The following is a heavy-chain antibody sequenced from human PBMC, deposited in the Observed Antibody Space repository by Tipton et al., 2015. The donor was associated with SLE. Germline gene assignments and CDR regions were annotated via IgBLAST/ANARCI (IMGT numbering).Heavy chain of an antibody. CDR1: GFTFSTYW. CDR2: INSDGTST. D-gene: IGHD2-15*01. Sequence: GSLRLSCAASGFTFSTYWMHWVRQAPGKGLVWVSRINSDGTSTNYADSVKGRFTISRDNAKNTLYLQMNSLRAEDTAVYYCARDPSGYCSGGSCSYFDYWGQGTLVTVSS. CDR3: ARDPSGYCSGGSCSYFDY. V-gene: IGHV3-74*01. J-gene: IGHJ4*02.